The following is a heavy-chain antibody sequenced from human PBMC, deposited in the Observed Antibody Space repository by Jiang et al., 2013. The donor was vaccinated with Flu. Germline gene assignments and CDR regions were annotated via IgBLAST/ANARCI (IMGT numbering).Heavy chain of an antibody. CDR3: ARDRRDYGDPVTSYWYFGS. Sequence: KYYADSVKGRFTXSRDNSKNTLYLQMNSLRAEDTAVYYCARDRRDYGDPVTSYWYFGSLGPWAPWSLSPQ. D-gene: IGHD4-17*01. J-gene: IGHJ2*01. CDR2: K. V-gene: IGHV3-30*01.